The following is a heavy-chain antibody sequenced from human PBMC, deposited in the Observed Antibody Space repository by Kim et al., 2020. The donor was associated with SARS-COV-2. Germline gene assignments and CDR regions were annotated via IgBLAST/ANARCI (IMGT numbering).Heavy chain of an antibody. Sequence: RYTPTFQGQVTISADKSISTAYLQWSSLKASDTAMYYCARGAAAGTAVDYWGQGTLVTVSS. J-gene: IGHJ4*02. V-gene: IGHV5-51*01. D-gene: IGHD6-13*01. CDR3: ARGAAAGTAVDY.